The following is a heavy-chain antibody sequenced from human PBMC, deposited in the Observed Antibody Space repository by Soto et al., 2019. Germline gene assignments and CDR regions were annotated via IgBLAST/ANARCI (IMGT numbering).Heavy chain of an antibody. Sequence: QVQLVESGGGVVQPGRSLRLSCAASGFTFSAYAMHWVRQAPGKGLEWVAIIFHDGNNKFYADSVKGRFTVSRDNSKNTLFLPLDSLSAEDTAVYYCAKEVIGPSLSYFDSWGQGTLVTVSS. J-gene: IGHJ4*02. V-gene: IGHV3-30*18. CDR1: GFTFSAYA. CDR2: IFHDGNNK. D-gene: IGHD3-10*01. CDR3: AKEVIGPSLSYFDS.